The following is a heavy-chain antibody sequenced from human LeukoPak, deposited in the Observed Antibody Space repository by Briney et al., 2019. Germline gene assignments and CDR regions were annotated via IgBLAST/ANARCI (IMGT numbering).Heavy chain of an antibody. J-gene: IGHJ4*02. V-gene: IGHV3-7*01. CDR2: IKQDGSEK. CDR1: GFTFSTYW. Sequence: GGSLRLSCAASGFTFSTYWMSWVRQAPGKGLEWVANIKQDGSEKYYVDSVKGRFTISRDNAKNSLYLQMNSLRAEDTAVYYCARSTHYDILTGYSTTFDYWGQGTLVTVSS. D-gene: IGHD3-9*01. CDR3: ARSTHYDILTGYSTTFDY.